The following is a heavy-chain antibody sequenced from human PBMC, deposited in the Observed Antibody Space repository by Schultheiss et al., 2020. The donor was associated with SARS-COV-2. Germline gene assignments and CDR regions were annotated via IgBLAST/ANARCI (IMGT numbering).Heavy chain of an antibody. D-gene: IGHD3-22*01. CDR1: GGSMSSSNW. Sequence: SDTLSLTCAVSGGSMSSSNWWSWVRQPPGNVLEWIGEINHSGSTNYNPSLKSRVTISVDTSKNQFSLKLSSVTAADTAVYYCARGRAPDDSSGYYYLFYFDYWGQGTLVTVAS. J-gene: IGHJ4*02. V-gene: IGHV4-4*02. CDR3: ARGRAPDDSSGYYYLFYFDY. CDR2: INHSGST.